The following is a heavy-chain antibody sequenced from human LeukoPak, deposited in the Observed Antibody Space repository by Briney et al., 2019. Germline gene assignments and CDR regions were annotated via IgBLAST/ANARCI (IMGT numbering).Heavy chain of an antibody. Sequence: GGSLRLSCAASGFTFSSYSMNWVRRAPGKGLEWVSSISSSSSYIYYADSVKGRFTISRDNVKNSLYLQMNSLRAEDTAVYYCARAISYYYYMDVWGKGTTVTVSS. CDR1: GFTFSSYS. D-gene: IGHD3-9*01. V-gene: IGHV3-21*01. CDR2: ISSSSSYI. CDR3: ARAISYYYYMDV. J-gene: IGHJ6*03.